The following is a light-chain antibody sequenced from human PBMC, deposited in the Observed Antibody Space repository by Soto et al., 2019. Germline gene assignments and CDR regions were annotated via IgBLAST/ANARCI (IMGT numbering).Light chain of an antibody. CDR3: MQGTHWPPT. CDR2: KVS. J-gene: IGKJ4*01. V-gene: IGKV2-30*01. CDR1: QGLVYGDGHTY. Sequence: DVVMTQSPLSLPVTLGQADSISCRSSQGLVYGDGHTYMHWFQQRPGQSPRRLIYKVSNRDSGVPDRFSGSASGTNFTLKISSEEAEDVCVYYCMQGTHWPPTFGGGTKVEIK.